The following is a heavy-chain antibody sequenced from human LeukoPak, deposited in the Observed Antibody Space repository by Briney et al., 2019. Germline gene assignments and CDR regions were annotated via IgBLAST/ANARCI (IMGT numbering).Heavy chain of an antibody. V-gene: IGHV6-1*01. J-gene: IGHJ6*04. D-gene: IGHD1-26*01. CDR3: TKPGVGGGSYGYYYGREV. CDR2: TYYRSKWYN. Sequence: SQTLSLTCAISGDSVSSNSAAWNWIRQSPSRGLEWLGRTYYRSKWYNEYAVSVKSRITINPDTSKNRFSLQLNSVTPEDTAVYYCTKPGVGGGSYGYYYGREVWGKGTTVTVP. CDR1: GDSVSSNSAA.